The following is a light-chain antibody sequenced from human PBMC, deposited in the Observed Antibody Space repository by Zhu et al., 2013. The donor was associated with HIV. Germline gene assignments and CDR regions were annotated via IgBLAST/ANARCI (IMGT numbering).Light chain of an antibody. CDR2: GAS. V-gene: IGKV3-20*01. CDR3: QQYDTSPEVT. Sequence: VVLTQSPGTLSLSPGQRVTLSCRASQTIMGNYLAWYQQRPGQAPRFLIHGASRRAAGVPGRFIGSGSGRDFTLTISRLEPEDLGVYYCQQYDTSPEVTFGPGTRVEIK. J-gene: IGKJ3*01. CDR1: QTIMGNY.